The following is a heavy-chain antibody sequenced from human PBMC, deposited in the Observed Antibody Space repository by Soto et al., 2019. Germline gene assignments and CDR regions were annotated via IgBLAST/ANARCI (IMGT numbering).Heavy chain of an antibody. Sequence: EVQLLESGGGLVQPGGSLRLSCTASGFTFISYAMSWVRQSPGKGLEWVSAISASGDTTYDAYSVKCRFTISRANSKNTLELQMNSLRADDTAVYFCVKDAYDKIWGSYVRYFDHWGQGTLVTVAS. V-gene: IGHV3-23*01. D-gene: IGHD3-16*01. J-gene: IGHJ4*02. CDR3: VKDAYDKIWGSYVRYFDH. CDR2: ISASGDTT. CDR1: GFTFISYA.